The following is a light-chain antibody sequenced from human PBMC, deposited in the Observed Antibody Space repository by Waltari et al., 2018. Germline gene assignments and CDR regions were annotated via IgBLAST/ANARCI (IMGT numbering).Light chain of an antibody. Sequence: SALTQAASVSVSPGQPITLPATGTSSNSGSYHHVPWYQQPPVKAPKLIIYGVSNRPSGVSNRFSGSKSGNTASLTISGLQAEDEADYYCNSYANSNTRVFGGGTKLTVL. V-gene: IGLV2-14*03. CDR2: GVS. J-gene: IGLJ3*02. CDR1: SSNSGSYHH. CDR3: NSYANSNTRV.